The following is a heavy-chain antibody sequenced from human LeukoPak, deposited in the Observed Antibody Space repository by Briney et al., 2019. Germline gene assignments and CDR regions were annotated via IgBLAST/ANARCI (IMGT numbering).Heavy chain of an antibody. J-gene: IGHJ1*01. CDR3: TTARGGDLQYFQH. CDR2: IKSKTDGGTT. Sequence: GGSLRLSCAASGCTFSNAWMNWVRQAPGKGLEWVGRIKSKTDGGTTDCAAPVKGRFTISRDDSKNTLYLQMNSLKTEDTAVYYCTTARGGDLQYFQHWGQGTLVTVSS. CDR1: GCTFSNAW. D-gene: IGHD3-16*01. V-gene: IGHV3-15*07.